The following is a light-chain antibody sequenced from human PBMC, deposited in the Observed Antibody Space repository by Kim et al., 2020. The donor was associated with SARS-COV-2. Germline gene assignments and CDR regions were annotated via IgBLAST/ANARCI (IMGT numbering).Light chain of an antibody. CDR2: SAS. CDR3: QQYNNWPPYT. Sequence: EIVMTQSPATLSGSPGERATLSCRASQSVNTNLAWYQQQPGQAPRLLIYSASTMATGIPARFTGSGSGTEFTLTISSLQSEDFAVYYWQQYNNWPPYTFGPGTKLEI. CDR1: QSVNTN. V-gene: IGKV3-15*01. J-gene: IGKJ2*01.